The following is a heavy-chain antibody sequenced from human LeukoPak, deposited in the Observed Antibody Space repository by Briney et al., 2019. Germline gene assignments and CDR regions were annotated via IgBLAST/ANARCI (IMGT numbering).Heavy chain of an antibody. J-gene: IGHJ3*02. CDR2: IWYDGSNK. CDR1: GFTFSSYG. CDR3: ARGPLGYCSSTSCSENGDI. V-gene: IGHV3-33*01. Sequence: GRSLRLSCAASGFTFSSYGMHWVRQAPGKGLEWVAVIWYDGSNKYYADSVKGRFTISRDNSKNTLYLQMNSLRAEDTAVYYCARGPLGYCSSTSCSENGDIWGQGTMVTVSS. D-gene: IGHD2-2*01.